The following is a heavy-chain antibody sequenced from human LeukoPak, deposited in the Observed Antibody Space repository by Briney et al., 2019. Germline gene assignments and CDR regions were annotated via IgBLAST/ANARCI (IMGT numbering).Heavy chain of an antibody. Sequence: GGSLRLSCAASGFTFSSYSMNWVRQAPGKGLEWVSFISSSSSYIYYADSMKGRFTISRDNAKNSLYLQMNSLRAEDTAVYYCARHPRYPTYYYDSSGYSVYFDYWGQGTLVTVSS. CDR2: ISSSSSYI. D-gene: IGHD3-22*01. J-gene: IGHJ4*02. V-gene: IGHV3-21*01. CDR1: GFTFSSYS. CDR3: ARHPRYPTYYYDSSGYSVYFDY.